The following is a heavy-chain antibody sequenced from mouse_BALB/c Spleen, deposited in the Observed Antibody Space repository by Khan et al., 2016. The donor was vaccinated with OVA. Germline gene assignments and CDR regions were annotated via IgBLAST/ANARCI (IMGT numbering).Heavy chain of an antibody. J-gene: IGHJ2*01. CDR3: ARSAI. CDR2: LDSNVGRP. Sequence: EVELVESGGGMVRPGGSLNGSCEPFNFPLGSYGMSSVPRTQDKRLELVAPLDSNVGRPDYPDSLKRRFTISGDNAKNALYLQMRSLKSEDTAMYYCARSAIWGQGTTLTVSS. V-gene: IGHV5-6-3*01. CDR1: NFPLGSYG. D-gene: IGHD2-12*01.